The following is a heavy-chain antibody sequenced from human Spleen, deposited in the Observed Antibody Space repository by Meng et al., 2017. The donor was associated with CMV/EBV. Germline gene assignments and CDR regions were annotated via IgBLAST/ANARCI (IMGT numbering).Heavy chain of an antibody. CDR1: GGTFSSYS. D-gene: IGHD2-2*01. Sequence: SVKVSCKASGGTFSSYSISWVRQAPGQGREWMGGIIPILGIANYAQKFQGRVTITADKSTSTAYMELSSLRSEDTAVYYCARAPSGVVPAARSPPYYYYGMDVWGQGTTVTVSS. CDR2: IIPILGIA. J-gene: IGHJ6*02. CDR3: ARAPSGVVPAARSPPYYYYGMDV. V-gene: IGHV1-69*10.